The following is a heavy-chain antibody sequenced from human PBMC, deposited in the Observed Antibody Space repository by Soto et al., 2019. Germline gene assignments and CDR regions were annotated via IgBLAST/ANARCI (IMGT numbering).Heavy chain of an antibody. V-gene: IGHV3-30-3*01. Sequence: GGSLRLSCAASGFTFISYAMHWVLQAPGKGLEWVAVISYDGSNKYYADSVKGRFTISRDNSKNTLYLQMNSLRAEDTAVYYCARWGSSGVVVVPAATPNDAFDIWGQGTMVTVSS. J-gene: IGHJ3*02. CDR2: ISYDGSNK. CDR3: ARWGSSGVVVVPAATPNDAFDI. D-gene: IGHD2-2*01. CDR1: GFTFISYA.